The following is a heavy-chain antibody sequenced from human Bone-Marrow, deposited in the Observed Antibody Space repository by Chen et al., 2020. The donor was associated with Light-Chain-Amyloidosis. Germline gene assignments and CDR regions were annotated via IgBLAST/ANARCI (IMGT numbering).Heavy chain of an antibody. D-gene: IGHD3-9*01. J-gene: IGHJ3*02. CDR2: MSGSGGSR. CDR3: AKDISYDDILPGYPADAFDI. CDR1: GFAFSSYA. Sequence: EVQLAESGGGLLQRGGSLRLSCAASGFAFSSYAMSWVRQAPGKGLEWGATMSGSGGSRDYGDSGEGRITISRDNSKSELFLQMNSRRAEDRAVYYCAKDISYDDILPGYPADAFDIWGQGTMVTVAS. V-gene: IGHV3-23*04.